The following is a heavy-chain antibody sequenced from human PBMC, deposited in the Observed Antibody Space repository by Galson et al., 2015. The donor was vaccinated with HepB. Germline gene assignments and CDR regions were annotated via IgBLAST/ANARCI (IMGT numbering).Heavy chain of an antibody. J-gene: IGHJ4*01. Sequence: SLRLSCAVYGFDSSSYAMHWVRQAPGKGLEYISSIGSDGGGTYYADSVKGRFTIPRDNRRDTLYLQMSSLRAEDTAVYYCVKDRWVDYWGQGLLVTVSS. CDR1: GFDSSSYA. V-gene: IGHV3-64D*08. D-gene: IGHD4-23*01. CDR3: VKDRWVDY. CDR2: IGSDGGGT.